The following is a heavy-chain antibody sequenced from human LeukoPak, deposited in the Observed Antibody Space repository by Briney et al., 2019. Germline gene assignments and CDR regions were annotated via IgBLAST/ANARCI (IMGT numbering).Heavy chain of an antibody. D-gene: IGHD6-19*01. J-gene: IGHJ4*02. Sequence: ASVKVSCTASGYTFTGYYMHWVRQAPGQGLEWMGWINPNSGGTNYAQKFQGRVTMTRDTSISTAYMELSRLRSDDTAVYYCARSIAVAGHFDYWGQGTLVTVSS. CDR3: ARSIAVAGHFDY. CDR1: GYTFTGYY. V-gene: IGHV1-2*02. CDR2: INPNSGGT.